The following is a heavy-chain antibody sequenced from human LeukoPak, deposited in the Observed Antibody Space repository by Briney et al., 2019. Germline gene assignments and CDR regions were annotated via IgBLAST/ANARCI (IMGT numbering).Heavy chain of an antibody. D-gene: IGHD3-10*01. Sequence: ERSLRLSCAASGFTFSTHGMHWVRQAPGKGLEWVAVIWYDGSYKYYADSVRGRFTISRDNSKNTLYLQINSLSAEDTAVYYCARVNIYGSGIFYYYGMDVGGKGTTVTVSS. CDR2: IWYDGSYK. CDR1: GFTFSTHG. CDR3: ARVNIYGSGIFYYYGMDV. J-gene: IGHJ6*04. V-gene: IGHV3-33*03.